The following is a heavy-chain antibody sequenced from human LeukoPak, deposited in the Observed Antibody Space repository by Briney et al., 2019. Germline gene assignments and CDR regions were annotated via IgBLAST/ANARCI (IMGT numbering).Heavy chain of an antibody. V-gene: IGHV3-64D*06. Sequence: PGGLLRFSCSAPEFTFSNFAILWHPQGPGKGLESFSTISDNGGNTNYAHSVKGRFTISKDNSKNTLYLQMSSLRPEDTAVYYCVKAAGNWYDYFDYWGQGTLVTVSS. CDR2: ISDNGGNT. J-gene: IGHJ4*02. CDR1: EFTFSNFA. CDR3: VKAAGNWYDYFDY. D-gene: IGHD1-1*01.